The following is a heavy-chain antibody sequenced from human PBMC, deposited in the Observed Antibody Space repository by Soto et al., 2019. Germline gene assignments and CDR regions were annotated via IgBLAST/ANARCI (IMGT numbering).Heavy chain of an antibody. CDR3: SSDGGWIYY. V-gene: IGHV3-74*01. J-gene: IGHJ4*02. CDR1: GFTFSTYW. D-gene: IGHD6-19*01. CDR2: INTDGSST. Sequence: EMQLVESGRGLVQPGGSLRLSCAASGFTFSTYWMHWVRQAPGKGLVWVSRINTDGSSTTYADSVKGRFTISRDNAKNTLYLQMNSLRAEDTAVYYCSSDGGWIYYWGQVTLATVSS.